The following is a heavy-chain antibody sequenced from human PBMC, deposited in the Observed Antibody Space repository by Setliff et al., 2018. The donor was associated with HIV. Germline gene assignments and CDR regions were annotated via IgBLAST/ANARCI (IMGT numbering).Heavy chain of an antibody. D-gene: IGHD1-26*01. CDR3: AKDDGSYWGNYFDS. Sequence: SCKASGGTFSSYGMHWVRQAPGKGLEWVAVIWYDGSNKYYADSVKGRFTISRDNAKNSLSLQMDSLSPEDTAVYYCAKDDGSYWGNYFDSWGQGTLVTVSS. J-gene: IGHJ4*02. CDR1: GGTFSSYG. CDR2: IWYDGSNK. V-gene: IGHV3-33*03.